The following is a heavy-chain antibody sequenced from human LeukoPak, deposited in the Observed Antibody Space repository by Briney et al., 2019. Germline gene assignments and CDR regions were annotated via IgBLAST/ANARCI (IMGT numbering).Heavy chain of an antibody. Sequence: PGGSLRLSCAASGFTFSDYYMSWIRQAPGKGLEWVSYISSSSSYTNYEDSVKGRFTISRDNAKNSLYLQMNSLRAEDTAVYYCARFLLGATTLDYWGQGTLVTVSS. V-gene: IGHV3-11*06. CDR2: ISSSSSYT. CDR3: ARFLLGATTLDY. CDR1: GFTFSDYY. J-gene: IGHJ4*02. D-gene: IGHD1-26*01.